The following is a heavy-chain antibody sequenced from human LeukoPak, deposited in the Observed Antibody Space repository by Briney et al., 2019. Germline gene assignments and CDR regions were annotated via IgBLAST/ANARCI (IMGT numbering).Heavy chain of an antibody. J-gene: IGHJ4*02. CDR2: IIPIFGTA. Sequence: SVKVSCKASGGTFSSYAISWVRHAPGQGLEWMGGIIPIFGTANYAQKFQGRVTITADESTSTAYMELSSLRSEDTAVYYCASTYCSGGSCYRFDYWGQGTLVTVSS. CDR3: ASTYCSGGSCYRFDY. CDR1: GGTFSSYA. V-gene: IGHV1-69*01. D-gene: IGHD2-15*01.